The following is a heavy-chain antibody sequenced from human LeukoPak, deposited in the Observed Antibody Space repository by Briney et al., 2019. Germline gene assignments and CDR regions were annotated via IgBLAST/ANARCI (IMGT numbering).Heavy chain of an antibody. CDR2: ISGSGGST. D-gene: IGHD6-13*01. J-gene: IGHJ4*02. V-gene: IGHV3-23*01. CDR3: AKERWGIAAAGTTGFDY. Sequence: GGSLRLSCAASGFTFSSYGMSWVRQAPGKGLEWVSAISGSGGSTYYADSVKGRFTISRDNSKNTLYLQMNSLRAEDTAVYYCAKERWGIAAAGTTGFDYWGQGTLVTVSS. CDR1: GFTFSSYG.